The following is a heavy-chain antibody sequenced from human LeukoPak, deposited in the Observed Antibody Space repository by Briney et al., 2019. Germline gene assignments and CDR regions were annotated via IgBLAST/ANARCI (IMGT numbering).Heavy chain of an antibody. CDR1: GASISSGGYY. J-gene: IGHJ4*02. Sequence: SETLSLTCTVSGASISSGGYYWSWIRQHPGKGLEWIGYIYYSGTTYYNPSLKSQLTISVDTSKNQFSLKLSSVTAADTAVYYCARSDSSGYYYDYWGQGTLVTVSS. CDR2: IYYSGTT. V-gene: IGHV4-31*01. CDR3: ARSDSSGYYYDY. D-gene: IGHD3-22*01.